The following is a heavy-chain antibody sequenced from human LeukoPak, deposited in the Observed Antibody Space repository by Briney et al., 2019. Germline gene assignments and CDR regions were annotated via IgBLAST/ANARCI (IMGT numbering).Heavy chain of an antibody. Sequence: GGSLRLSCAASGFTFSSYGMHWVRQAPGKGLEWVAVIWYDGSNKYYADSVKGRFTISRDNSKNTLYLQMNSLRAEDTAVYYCAKQSRYYGSGSSKWAQYGMDVWGQGTTVTVSS. CDR2: IWYDGSNK. V-gene: IGHV3-33*06. J-gene: IGHJ6*02. CDR1: GFTFSSYG. CDR3: AKQSRYYGSGSSKWAQYGMDV. D-gene: IGHD3-10*01.